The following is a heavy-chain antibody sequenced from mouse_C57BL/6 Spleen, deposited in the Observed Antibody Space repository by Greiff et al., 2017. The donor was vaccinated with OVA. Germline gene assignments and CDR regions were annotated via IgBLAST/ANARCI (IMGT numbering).Heavy chain of an antibody. CDR3: ARSTDGSEFAY. CDR1: GYTFTSYW. D-gene: IGHD1-1*01. Sequence: QVQLQQPGAELVKPGASVKLSCKASGYTFTSYWMHWVKQRPGQGLEWIGMIHPNSGSTNYNEKFKSKATLTVDKSSSTAYMQLSSLTSEDSAVDYCARSTDGSEFAYWGQGTLVTVSA. J-gene: IGHJ3*01. CDR2: IHPNSGST. V-gene: IGHV1-64*01.